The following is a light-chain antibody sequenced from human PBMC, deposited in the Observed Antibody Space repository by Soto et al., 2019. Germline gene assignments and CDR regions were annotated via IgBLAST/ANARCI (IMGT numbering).Light chain of an antibody. Sequence: EIVLTQSPGTLSLSPGESATLSCRASQSVSSNSLAWYRRHPGQPHSLLIYGTSTRATDIPCRFSGSGSGTDFTLTITRLEQEDVAVYFCQQYGDSPPTFGQGTKVEVK. V-gene: IGKV3-20*01. CDR2: GTS. CDR3: QQYGDSPPT. CDR1: QSVSSNS. J-gene: IGKJ1*01.